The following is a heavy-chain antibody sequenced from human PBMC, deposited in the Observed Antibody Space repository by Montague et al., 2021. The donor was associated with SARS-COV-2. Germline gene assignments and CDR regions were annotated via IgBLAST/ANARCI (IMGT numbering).Heavy chain of an antibody. Sequence: SETLSLTCAVYGGSLSGFYWTWIRQAPGKGLEWVGEITHGGSTSXXPALKSRLTISLDTSKNQFSLKLDSVTAADTATYYCARSHDYRGNDYFDSWGQSALVIVSS. D-gene: IGHD4-23*01. V-gene: IGHV4-34*01. CDR3: ARSHDYRGNDYFDS. CDR1: GGSLSGFY. J-gene: IGHJ4*02. CDR2: ITHGGST.